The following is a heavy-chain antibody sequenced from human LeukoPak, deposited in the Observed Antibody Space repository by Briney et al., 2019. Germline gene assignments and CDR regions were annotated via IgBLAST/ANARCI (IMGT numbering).Heavy chain of an antibody. CDR1: GFTFRNYA. CDR2: ITGSGGST. Sequence: GGSLRLSCAASGFTFRNYAMSWVRQAPGKGLEWVSAITGSGGSTYYADSVRGRFTISRDNSKNTMYVQMNSLRAEDTAVYYCAKDLGRGALDYWGQGTLVTVSS. V-gene: IGHV3-23*01. J-gene: IGHJ4*02. D-gene: IGHD1-26*01. CDR3: AKDLGRGALDY.